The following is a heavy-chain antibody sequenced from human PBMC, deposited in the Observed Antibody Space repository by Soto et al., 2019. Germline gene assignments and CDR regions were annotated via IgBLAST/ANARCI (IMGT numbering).Heavy chain of an antibody. CDR3: ARAKGVAGPPDY. J-gene: IGHJ4*02. V-gene: IGHV3-23*01. CDR2: ISGNGADT. CDR1: GFTFSSYA. D-gene: IGHD6-19*01. Sequence: PGGSLRLSCGASGFTFSSYAMSWVRQAPGKGLEWVSAISGNGADTTYAESVRGRFTISRENAKNSLYLQMNSLRAGDTAVYYWARAKGVAGPPDYWGQGTLVTVSS.